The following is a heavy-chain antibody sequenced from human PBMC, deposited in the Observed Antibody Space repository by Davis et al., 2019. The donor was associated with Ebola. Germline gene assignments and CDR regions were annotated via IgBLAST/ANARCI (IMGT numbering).Heavy chain of an antibody. CDR3: ARANSGCTGGGCFSGHWFDP. D-gene: IGHD2-15*01. CDR1: GFTFSYYG. CDR2: IGTIGGDT. Sequence: PGGSLRLSCAASGFTFSYYGMQWVRQAAGKGLEWVSGIGTIGGDTHYADSVKGRFTISRDDAKNSLYLQMDSLRAGDTAIYYCARANSGCTGGGCFSGHWFDPWGQGTLVTVSS. J-gene: IGHJ5*02. V-gene: IGHV3-13*01.